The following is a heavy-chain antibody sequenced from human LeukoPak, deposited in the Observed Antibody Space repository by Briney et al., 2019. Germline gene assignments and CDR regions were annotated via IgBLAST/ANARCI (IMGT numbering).Heavy chain of an antibody. CDR3: AKDRRAAAGPPYYFDN. D-gene: IGHD6-13*01. J-gene: IGHJ4*02. CDR1: GFTYGFTFSKYW. CDR2: IKEDGSEK. V-gene: IGHV3-7*01. Sequence: GGSLRLSCAASGFTYGFTFSKYWMSWARQAPGKGLEWVATIKEDGSEKYYVGSVEGRFTISRDNAKNSLYLQMSSLRADDTAVYYCAKDRRAAAGPPYYFDNWGQGTLVTVSS.